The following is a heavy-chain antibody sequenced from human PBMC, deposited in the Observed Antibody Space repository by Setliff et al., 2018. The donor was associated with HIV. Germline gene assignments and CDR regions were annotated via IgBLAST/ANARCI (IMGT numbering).Heavy chain of an antibody. Sequence: GGSLRLSCAASGFTFNRYVMSWLRQAPGKGLEWVSTVSDRSSTNYADSVKGRFTISRDNAESSLYLQMASLRVEDTAIYYCAWVERGLVGTFCQMDVWGKGTTVTVSS. V-gene: IGHV3-21*01. CDR3: AWVERGLVGTFCQMDV. J-gene: IGHJ6*04. CDR1: GFTFNRYV. CDR2: VSDRSST. D-gene: IGHD6-19*01.